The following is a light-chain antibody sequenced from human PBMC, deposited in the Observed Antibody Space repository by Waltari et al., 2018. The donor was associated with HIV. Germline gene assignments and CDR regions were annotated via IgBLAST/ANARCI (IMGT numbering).Light chain of an antibody. J-gene: IGKJ4*01. CDR3: QQYYSVPLT. CDR2: WAS. V-gene: IGKV4-1*01. CDR1: QSVLYNSNNKNY. Sequence: DIVMTQSPDSLAVSLGERATIDCKSSQSVLYNSNNKNYLAWYQHKPGQSPNLLIYWASTRESGVPDRFSGSGSGTDFTLTISSLQAEDVPVYYCQQYYSVPLTFGGGTKVEIK.